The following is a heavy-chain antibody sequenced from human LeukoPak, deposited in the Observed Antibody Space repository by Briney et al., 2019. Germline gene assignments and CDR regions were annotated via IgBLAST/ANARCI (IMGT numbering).Heavy chain of an antibody. D-gene: IGHD6-19*01. J-gene: IGHJ4*02. CDR1: GYSISSGYY. Sequence: SETLSLTCAVSGYSISSGYYWGWIRQPPGKGLEWIGYIYYSGSTNYNPSLKSRVTISVDTSKNQFSLKLSSVTAADTAVYYCATLLGWSGGWYFGYWGQGTLVTVSS. CDR2: IYYSGST. V-gene: IGHV4-61*01. CDR3: ATLLGWSGGWYFGY.